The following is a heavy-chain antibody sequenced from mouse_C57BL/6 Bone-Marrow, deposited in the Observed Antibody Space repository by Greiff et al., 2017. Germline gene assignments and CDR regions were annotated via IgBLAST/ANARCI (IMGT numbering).Heavy chain of an antibody. CDR3: ARRSAYAMDY. Sequence: VQRVESGAELAKPGASVKLSCKASGYTFTSYWMHWVKQRPGQGLEWIGYINPSSGDTKYNQKFKDTATLTADKSSSTAYMQLSSRTYEDSAVYYCARRSAYAMDYWSQETSVTVSS. CDR1: GYTFTSYW. CDR2: INPSSGDT. V-gene: IGHV1-7*01. J-gene: IGHJ4*01.